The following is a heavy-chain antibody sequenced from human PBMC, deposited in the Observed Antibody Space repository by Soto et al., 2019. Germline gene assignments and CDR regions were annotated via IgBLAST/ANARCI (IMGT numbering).Heavy chain of an antibody. Sequence: QVQLQESGPGLVKPSQTLSLTCTVSGGSISSGGYYWSWLRQHPGKGLEWIGYIYYSGSTSYNPSLKNRVTISVDTSKNQCSLKRSSVTAADTAVYYCAREKNRHWFDPWGQGTLVTVSS. CDR2: IYYSGST. CDR3: AREKNRHWFDP. V-gene: IGHV4-31*03. J-gene: IGHJ5*02. CDR1: GGSISSGGYY.